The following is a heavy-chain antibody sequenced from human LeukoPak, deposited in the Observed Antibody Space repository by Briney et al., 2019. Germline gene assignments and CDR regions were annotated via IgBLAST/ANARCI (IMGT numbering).Heavy chain of an antibody. V-gene: IGHV3-48*01. CDR2: ISSSSGAI. D-gene: IGHD2-15*01. CDR3: AKILRAACGDAFVI. J-gene: IGHJ3*02. CDR1: GFAFSTST. Sequence: GGSLRLSCAASGFAFSTSTMMWVRQAPGKGLEWISYISSSSGAIYYPDSVKGRFTISRDNAKNSLYLEMNSLRADDTAVYYCAKILRAACGDAFVIWGKVPIITVSS.